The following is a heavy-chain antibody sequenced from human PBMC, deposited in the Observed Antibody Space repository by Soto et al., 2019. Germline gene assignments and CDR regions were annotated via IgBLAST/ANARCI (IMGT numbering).Heavy chain of an antibody. D-gene: IGHD2-15*01. CDR2: IIPILGIA. CDR1: GGTFSSYT. V-gene: IGHV1-69*02. Sequence: QVQLVQSGAEVKKPGSSVKVSCKASGGTFSSYTISWVRQAPGQGLEWMGRIIPILGIANYAQKFQGRVTITADKSTSTDYMELSSLRSEDTAVYYCARVGCSGGSCYSNWFDPWGQGTLVTVSS. J-gene: IGHJ5*02. CDR3: ARVGCSGGSCYSNWFDP.